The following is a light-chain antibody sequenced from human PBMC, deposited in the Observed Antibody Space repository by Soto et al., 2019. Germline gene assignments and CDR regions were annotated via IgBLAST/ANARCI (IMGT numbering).Light chain of an antibody. J-gene: IGLJ3*02. CDR2: DVS. CDR3: SSYTSSSTWV. V-gene: IGLV2-14*01. CDR1: SSDVGGYNY. Sequence: QSALTQPASLSGSPGQSITISCTGTSSDVGGYNYVSWYQQHPGKAPKLMIYDVSNRPSGVSNRFSGSKSGNTASLTISGRQAEDEADYYCSSYTSSSTWVFGGGTKLTVL.